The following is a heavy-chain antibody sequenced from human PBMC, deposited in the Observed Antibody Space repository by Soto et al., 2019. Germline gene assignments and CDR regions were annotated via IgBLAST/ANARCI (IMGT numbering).Heavy chain of an antibody. J-gene: IGHJ5*02. CDR2: ISSSSSFI. Sequence: GSLRLSCAASGFTFSSYSMNWVRQAPGKGLEWVPSISSSSSFIYYADSVKGRFTISRDNAKNSLYLQMNSLRAEDTAVYYCARAARPGLSWFDPWGQGTLVTVSS. CDR1: GFTFSSYS. CDR3: ARAARPGLSWFDP. D-gene: IGHD6-6*01. V-gene: IGHV3-21*01.